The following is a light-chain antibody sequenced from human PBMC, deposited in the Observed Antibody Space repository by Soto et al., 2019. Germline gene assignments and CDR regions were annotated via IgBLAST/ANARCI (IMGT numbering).Light chain of an antibody. CDR2: KAS. V-gene: IGKV1-5*03. J-gene: IGKJ2*01. Sequence: DIQMTQSPSTLSASVGDRVTITCRASQSISSGLAWYQQKPGKSPTLLIYKASSLESGVPSRFSGSGSGTEFTITISSLQPDDFATYYCQQYNSYSPYTFGQGTKLEIK. CDR3: QQYNSYSPYT. CDR1: QSISSG.